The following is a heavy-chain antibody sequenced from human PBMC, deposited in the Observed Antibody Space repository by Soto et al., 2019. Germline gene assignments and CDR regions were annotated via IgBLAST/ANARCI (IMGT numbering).Heavy chain of an antibody. V-gene: IGHV3-21*01. CDR1: GFTFSNST. Sequence: EVQLVESGGGLVKPGGSLRLSCAASGFTFSNSTMNWVRQAPGMGLEWVSSITSTGSYIFYADSVKGRFTSSRDNAKNSLYLQMNSLRDEDTAVYYCARDYCSSDSYYNVANWFDPWGQGTLVTVSS. CDR2: ITSTGSYI. CDR3: ARDYCSSDSYYNVANWFDP. J-gene: IGHJ5*02. D-gene: IGHD3-10*01.